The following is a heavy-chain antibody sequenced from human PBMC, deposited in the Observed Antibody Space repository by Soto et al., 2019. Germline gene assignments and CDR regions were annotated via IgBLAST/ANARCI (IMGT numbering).Heavy chain of an antibody. Sequence: TCTVAGGSISSYYWSWIRQAPGKGLEWIGYIYYSGSTNYNPSLKSRVTISVDTSKNQFSLKLSSVTAADTAVYYCARCYDILTGYPYYFDYWGQGTLVTVSS. J-gene: IGHJ4*02. V-gene: IGHV4-59*01. CDR2: IYYSGST. CDR3: ARCYDILTGYPYYFDY. CDR1: GGSISSYY. D-gene: IGHD3-9*01.